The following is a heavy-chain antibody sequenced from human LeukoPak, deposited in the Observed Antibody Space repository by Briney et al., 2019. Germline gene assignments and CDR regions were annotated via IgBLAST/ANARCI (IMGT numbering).Heavy chain of an antibody. J-gene: IGHJ4*02. V-gene: IGHV1-2*06. CDR1: GYTFSGDY. D-gene: IGHD1-26*01. CDR2: TNPSTGGT. Sequence: ASVTVSCKASGYTFSGDYVHWVRQAARQGLEWMGRTNPSTGGTTYAQKFQGRVTMTRDTSVSTAYMELNRLTSDDTAVYFCARDRNLYSGSFASWGQGGLVTVSS. CDR3: ARDRNLYSGSFAS.